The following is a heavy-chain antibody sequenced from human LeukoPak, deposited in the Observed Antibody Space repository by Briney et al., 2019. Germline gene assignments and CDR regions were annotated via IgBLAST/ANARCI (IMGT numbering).Heavy chain of an antibody. D-gene: IGHD3-22*01. CDR1: GVSVSTTSYY. CDR2: IYNSGSV. V-gene: IGHV4-61*01. Sequence: SETLSLTCTVSGVSVSTTSYYWSWIRQPPGKGLEWIGYIYNSGSVNYNPSLKSRVTISLDTSRNQFSLKLRSVTAADTAVYYCARDRNYYDSSFQHWGQGTLVTVSS. CDR3: ARDRNYYDSSFQH. J-gene: IGHJ1*01.